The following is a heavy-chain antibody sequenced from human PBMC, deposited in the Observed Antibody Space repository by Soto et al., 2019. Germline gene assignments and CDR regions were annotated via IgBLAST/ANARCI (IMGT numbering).Heavy chain of an antibody. CDR1: GFTFSSYA. CDR2: ISGSGGST. Sequence: GGSLRLSCAASGFTFSSYAMSWVRQAPGKGLEWVSAISGSGGSTYYADSVKGRFTISRDNSKNTLYLQMNSLRAEDTAVYYCAKVPQKIYYGDEGYFDYWGQGTLVTVSS. D-gene: IGHD4-17*01. CDR3: AKVPQKIYYGDEGYFDY. V-gene: IGHV3-23*01. J-gene: IGHJ4*02.